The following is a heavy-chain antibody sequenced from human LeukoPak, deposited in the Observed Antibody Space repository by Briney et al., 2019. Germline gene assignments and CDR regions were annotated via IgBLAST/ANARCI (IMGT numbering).Heavy chain of an antibody. CDR3: AKGPLRSPLPYSSAGD. D-gene: IGHD6-25*01. CDR2: IWYDGSNK. CDR1: GFTFSSYG. V-gene: IGHV3-30*02. J-gene: IGHJ4*02. Sequence: GGSLRLSCAASGFTFSSYGMHWVRQAPGKGLEWVAVIWYDGSNKHYADSVKGRFTISRDNSKNTLYLQMNSLRAEDTAVYYCAKGPLRSPLPYSSAGDWGQGTLVTVSS.